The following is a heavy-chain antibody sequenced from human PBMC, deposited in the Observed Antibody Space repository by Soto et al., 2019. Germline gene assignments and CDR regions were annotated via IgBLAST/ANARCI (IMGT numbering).Heavy chain of an antibody. CDR2: SRNKANSYTT. D-gene: IGHD2-15*01. V-gene: IGHV3-72*01. J-gene: IGHJ3*02. CDR1: GFTCSDYY. CDR3: ARSQGGQYAFDI. Sequence: EVELVESGGGLVQPGGSLRLSCAASGFTCSDYYMDWVRQAPGKGLEWVGRSRNKANSYTTEYAASVKGIFSISRDDSKNSLYLHMNSLKIEDTAVYYCARSQGGQYAFDIWGQGTMVTVSS.